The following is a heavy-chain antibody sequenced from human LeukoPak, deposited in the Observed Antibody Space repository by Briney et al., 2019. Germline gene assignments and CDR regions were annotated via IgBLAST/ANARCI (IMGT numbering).Heavy chain of an antibody. D-gene: IGHD6-13*01. CDR1: GYTFTGYY. CDR2: INPNSGGT. CDR3: AGGAAAGRFDFDY. Sequence: ASVKVSCKASGYTFTGYYMHWVRQAPGQGLEWMGWINPNSGGTSYAQKFQGRVTMTRDTSISTAYMELSRLRSDDTAVYYCAGGAAAGRFDFDYWGQGTLVTVSS. J-gene: IGHJ4*02. V-gene: IGHV1-2*02.